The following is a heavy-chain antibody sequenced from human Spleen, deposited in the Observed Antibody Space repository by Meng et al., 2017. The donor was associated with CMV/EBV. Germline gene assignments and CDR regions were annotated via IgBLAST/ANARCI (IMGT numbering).Heavy chain of an antibody. Sequence: ASVKVSCKASGYTFTSYGISWVRQAPGQGLEWMGWISAYNGNTNYAQKLQGRVTMTTDTSTSKAYMELRSLRSDDTAVYYCARDGTYVPAAFRFDYWGQGTLVTVSS. J-gene: IGHJ4*02. D-gene: IGHD2-2*01. CDR3: ARDGTYVPAAFRFDY. CDR1: GYTFTSYG. V-gene: IGHV1-18*01. CDR2: ISAYNGNT.